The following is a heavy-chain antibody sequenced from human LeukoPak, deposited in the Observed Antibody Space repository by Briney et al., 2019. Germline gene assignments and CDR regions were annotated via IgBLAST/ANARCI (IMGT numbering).Heavy chain of an antibody. CDR2: ISYDGSNK. CDR3: AKDLGLRVAVANYYFDY. Sequence: PGGSLRLSCAASGFTFSSYGMHWVRQAPGKGLEWVAVISYDGSNKYYADSVKGRFTISRDNSKNTLYLQMNSLRAEDTAVYYCAKDLGLRVAVANYYFDYWGQGTLVTVSS. D-gene: IGHD6-19*01. CDR1: GFTFSSYG. V-gene: IGHV3-30*18. J-gene: IGHJ4*02.